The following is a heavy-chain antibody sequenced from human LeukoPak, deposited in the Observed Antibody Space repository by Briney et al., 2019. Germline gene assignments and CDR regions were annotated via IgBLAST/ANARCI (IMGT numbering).Heavy chain of an antibody. V-gene: IGHV3-30*02. CDR3: AAIFGVVIPNWFNP. CDR1: GFTFSSYG. J-gene: IGHJ5*02. Sequence: GGSLRLSCAASGFTFSSYGMHWVREAPGKGLEWVAFIRYDGSNKYYADSVKGRFTISRDNSKNTLYLQMNSLRAEDTAVYYCAAIFGVVIPNWFNPWGQGTLVTVSA. D-gene: IGHD3-3*02. CDR2: IRYDGSNK.